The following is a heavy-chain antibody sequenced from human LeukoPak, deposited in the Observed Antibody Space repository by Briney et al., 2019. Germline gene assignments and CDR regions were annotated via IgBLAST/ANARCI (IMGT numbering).Heavy chain of an antibody. J-gene: IGHJ4*02. CDR3: ARGGYSYGSLYYFDY. D-gene: IGHD5-18*01. Sequence: ASVKVSCKASGYTFVGEYLHWVRQAPGQGLEWMGWINPNSGGTNYAQKFQGRVTMTRDTSISTAYMELSRLRSDDTAVYYCARGGYSYGSLYYFDYWGQGTLVTVSS. CDR1: GYTFVGEY. CDR2: INPNSGGT. V-gene: IGHV1-2*02.